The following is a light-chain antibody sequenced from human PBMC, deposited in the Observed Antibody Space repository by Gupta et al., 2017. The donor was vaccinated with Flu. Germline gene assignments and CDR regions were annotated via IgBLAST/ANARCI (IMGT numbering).Light chain of an antibody. Sequence: ERVILSCRASQGVTTKVALYQHRPGQAPRLLIYDASTRATGIPARFTGSGSGTEFSLIISSLQSEDFALYYCQQYYNWPPLTFGGGTKVEVK. CDR3: QQYYNWPPLT. CDR2: DAS. J-gene: IGKJ4*01. CDR1: QGVTTK. V-gene: IGKV3-15*01.